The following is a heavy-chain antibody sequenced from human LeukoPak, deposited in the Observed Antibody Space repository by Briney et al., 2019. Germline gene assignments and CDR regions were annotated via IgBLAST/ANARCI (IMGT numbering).Heavy chain of an antibody. CDR2: ISSSSSYI. CDR1: GFTFSSYS. CDR3: ARGGSSWYYFDY. D-gene: IGHD6-13*01. V-gene: IGHV3-21*01. Sequence: RGGSLRLSCAASGFTFSSYSMNWVRQAPGKGLEWVSSISSSSSYIYYADSVKGRFTISRDNAKNSLYLQMNSLRAEDTAVYYCARGGSSWYYFDYWGQGTLVTVSS. J-gene: IGHJ4*02.